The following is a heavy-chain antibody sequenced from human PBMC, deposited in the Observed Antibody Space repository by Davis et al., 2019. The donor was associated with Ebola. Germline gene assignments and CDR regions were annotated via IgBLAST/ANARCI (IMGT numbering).Heavy chain of an antibody. Sequence: SETLSLTCTVSGGSISSSSYYWGWIRQPPGKGLEWIGSIYYSGSTYYNPSLKSRVTISVDTSKNQFSLKLTSVTAADTAVYYCAREYSRTYFDYWGQGTLVTVSS. J-gene: IGHJ4*02. CDR3: AREYSRTYFDY. CDR2: IYYSGST. CDR1: GGSISSSSYY. V-gene: IGHV4-39*02. D-gene: IGHD6-13*01.